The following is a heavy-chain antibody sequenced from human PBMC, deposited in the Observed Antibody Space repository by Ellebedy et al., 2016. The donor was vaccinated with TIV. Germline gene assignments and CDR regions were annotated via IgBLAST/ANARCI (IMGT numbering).Heavy chain of an antibody. CDR2: IYHSGST. CDR3: AREINPWYYYDSSGSRAFDY. V-gene: IGHV4-38-2*02. J-gene: IGHJ4*02. Sequence: SETLSLXXTVSGYSISSGYYWGWIRQPPGKGLEWIGSIYHSGSTYYNPSLKSRVTISVDTSKNQFSLKLSSVTAADTAVYYCAREINPWYYYDSSGSRAFDYWGQGTLVTVSS. D-gene: IGHD3-22*01. CDR1: GYSISSGYY.